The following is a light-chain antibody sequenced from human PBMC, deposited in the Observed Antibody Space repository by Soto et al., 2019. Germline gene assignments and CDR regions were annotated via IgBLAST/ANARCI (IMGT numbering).Light chain of an antibody. V-gene: IGKV3-15*01. CDR2: GAS. Sequence: EIVMTQSPATLSVSPGARATLSCRASQSVSSNLAWYQQKPGQAPRLLIYGASTRATGIPARFSGSGSGTEFTINISSRQSEDFAVYDWQQYNNWPPWTFGQGTKVEIK. J-gene: IGKJ1*01. CDR3: QQYNNWPPWT. CDR1: QSVSSN.